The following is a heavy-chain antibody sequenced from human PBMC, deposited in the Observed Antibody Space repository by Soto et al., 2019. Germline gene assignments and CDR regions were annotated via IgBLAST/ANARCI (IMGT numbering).Heavy chain of an antibody. D-gene: IGHD5-12*01. Sequence: ASVKVSCKASGYTFTRSGISWVRQAPGQGPEWMGWISSYNGDTNYAQTFQGRVTMTTDTSTSTAYMELRSLRSDDTAVYYCASEGVAPYYYYGMDVWGQGTPVPVSS. V-gene: IGHV1-18*01. CDR1: GYTFTRSG. CDR2: ISSYNGDT. CDR3: ASEGVAPYYYYGMDV. J-gene: IGHJ6*02.